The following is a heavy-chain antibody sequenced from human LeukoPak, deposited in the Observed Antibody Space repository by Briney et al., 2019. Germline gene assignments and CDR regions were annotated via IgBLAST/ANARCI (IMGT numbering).Heavy chain of an antibody. D-gene: IGHD3-10*01. Sequence: GGSLRFSCEASGFTFSSYTMNWVRQAPGKGLQWVSSISSSSSYIYYADSVKGRFTISRDNAKNSLYLQMNSLRAEDTAVYYCARDAQDYYGSGNTMGYWGQGTLVTVSS. CDR3: ARDAQDYYGSGNTMGY. CDR2: ISSSSSYI. V-gene: IGHV3-21*01. CDR1: GFTFSSYT. J-gene: IGHJ4*02.